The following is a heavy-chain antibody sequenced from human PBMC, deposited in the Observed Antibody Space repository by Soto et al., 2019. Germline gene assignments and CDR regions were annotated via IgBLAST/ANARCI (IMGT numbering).Heavy chain of an antibody. CDR1: GYSFTSYW. V-gene: IGHV5-10-1*01. D-gene: IGHD2-2*01. CDR3: AGRVVVTAALAGMNV. CDR2: IDPSDSYT. Sequence: GESLKISCKGSGYSFTSYWISWVRQMPGKGLEWMGRIDPSDSYTNYSPSFQGHVTISADKSISTAYLQWSSLKASDTAMYYCAGRVVVTAALAGMNVWGQGTTVTVPS. J-gene: IGHJ6*02.